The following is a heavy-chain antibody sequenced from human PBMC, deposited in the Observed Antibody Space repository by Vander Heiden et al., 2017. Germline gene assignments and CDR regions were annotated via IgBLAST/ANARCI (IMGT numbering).Heavy chain of an antibody. Sequence: QVQLQESGPGLVKPSETLSLTCTVSGGSISSYYWSWIRQPPGKGLEWIGYIYYSGSTNYNPSRKRRVTISVDTSKNQCSLKRSSVTAADTAVYYCASGYYDCWSGYYYFDYWGQGTLVTVSS. CDR1: GGSISSYY. V-gene: IGHV4-59*01. CDR2: IYYSGST. J-gene: IGHJ4*02. D-gene: IGHD3-3*01. CDR3: ASGYYDCWSGYYYFDY.